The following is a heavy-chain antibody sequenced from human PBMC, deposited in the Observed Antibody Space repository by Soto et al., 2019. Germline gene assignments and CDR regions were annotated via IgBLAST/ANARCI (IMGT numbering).Heavy chain of an antibody. D-gene: IGHD4-17*01. CDR3: ARAFGDYDDFDI. J-gene: IGHJ3*02. Sequence: EMQLVESGGGLVKPGGSLRLSCAASGFSFSSYTFNWVRQAPGKGLEWVSSISPSGTYIYYADSGMGRFTISRDNAKNSLYLQMSSLRGEDTAVYYCARAFGDYDDFDIWGQGTMVTVSS. CDR2: ISPSGTYI. V-gene: IGHV3-21*01. CDR1: GFSFSSYT.